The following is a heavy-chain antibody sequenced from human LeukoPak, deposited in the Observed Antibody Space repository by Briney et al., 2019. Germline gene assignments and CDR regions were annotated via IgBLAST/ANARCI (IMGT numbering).Heavy chain of an antibody. CDR2: IRNKANSYAT. J-gene: IGHJ6*02. Sequence: GGSLRLSCAASGFTFSGSDMHWVRQASGKGLEWLGRIRNKANSYATAYVATVTGRFTISRDDSKNTAYLQMNSLETEDTAVYYCTRRPSSVYGLDVWGQGTTVTVSS. CDR3: TRRPSSVYGLDV. V-gene: IGHV3-73*01. D-gene: IGHD3-22*01. CDR1: GFTFSGSD.